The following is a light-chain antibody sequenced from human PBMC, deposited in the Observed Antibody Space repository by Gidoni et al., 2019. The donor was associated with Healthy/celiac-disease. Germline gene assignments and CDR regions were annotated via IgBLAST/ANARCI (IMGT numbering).Light chain of an antibody. CDR1: QSVLYSSNNKNY. V-gene: IGKV4-1*01. J-gene: IGKJ2*01. CDR3: QQYYSTPYT. Sequence: DIVMTQSPDSLAGSMGERATINCKSSQSVLYSSNNKNYVAWYQQKPVQPPKLLIYWASTRESGVPDRFSGSGSGTDFTLTISSLQAEDVAVYYCQQYYSTPYTFGQXTKLEIK. CDR2: WAS.